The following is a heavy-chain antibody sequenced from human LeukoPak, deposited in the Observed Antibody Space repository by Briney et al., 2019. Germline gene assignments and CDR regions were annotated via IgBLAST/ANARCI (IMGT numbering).Heavy chain of an antibody. D-gene: IGHD6-13*01. CDR3: ARDRISGSSSWLHYYYGMDV. CDR2: INPNSGGT. V-gene: IGHV1-2*02. Sequence: ASVKVSCKASGYTFTGYYMHWVRQAPGQGLEWMGWINPNSGGTNYAQKFQGRVTMTRDTSISTAYMELSRLRSDDTAVCYCARDRISGSSSWLHYYYGMDVWGQGTTVTVSS. J-gene: IGHJ6*02. CDR1: GYTFTGYY.